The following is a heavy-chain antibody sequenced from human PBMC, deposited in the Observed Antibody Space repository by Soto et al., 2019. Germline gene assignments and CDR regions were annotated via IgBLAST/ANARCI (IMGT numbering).Heavy chain of an antibody. V-gene: IGHV6-1*01. CDR2: TYYRSKWYN. CDR3: ARAQIAVAGKGRYYYGMDV. J-gene: IGHJ6*01. CDR1: GDSVSSNSAA. D-gene: IGHD6-19*01. Sequence: SQTLSLTCAISGDSVSSNSAAWNWIRQSPSRGLEWLGRTYYRSKWYNDYAVSVKSRITINPDTSKNQFSLQLNSVTPEDTAVYYCARAQIAVAGKGRYYYGMDVWGQGTTVTVSS.